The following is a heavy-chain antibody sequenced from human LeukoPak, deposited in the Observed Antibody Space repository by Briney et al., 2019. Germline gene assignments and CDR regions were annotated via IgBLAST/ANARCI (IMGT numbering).Heavy chain of an antibody. CDR1: GYTFTGYY. J-gene: IGHJ3*02. V-gene: IGHV1-2*02. CDR2: INPNSGGT. CDR3: ARERETYYYGSGSSRGHAFDI. D-gene: IGHD3-10*01. Sequence: ASVKVSCKASGYTFTGYYMHWVRQAPGQGLEWMGWINPNSGGTNYAQKFQGRVTMTRDTSISTAYMELRSLRSDDTAVYYCARERETYYYGSGSSRGHAFDIWGQGTMVTVSS.